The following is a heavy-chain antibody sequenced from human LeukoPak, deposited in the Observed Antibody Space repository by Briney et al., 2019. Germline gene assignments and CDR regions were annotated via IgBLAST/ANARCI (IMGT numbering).Heavy chain of an antibody. D-gene: IGHD6-19*01. CDR2: ISDDGAKE. Sequence: GGSLRLSCVASGSTFDTYPMHWVRQTPGKGLEWVALISDDGAKEYYADSVKGRFSVSRDNSKNTLYLQMNSLRAEDTAVYYCARDSSGWYGHFQHWGQGTLVTVSS. J-gene: IGHJ1*01. CDR3: ARDSSGWYGHFQH. CDR1: GSTFDTYP. V-gene: IGHV3-30-3*01.